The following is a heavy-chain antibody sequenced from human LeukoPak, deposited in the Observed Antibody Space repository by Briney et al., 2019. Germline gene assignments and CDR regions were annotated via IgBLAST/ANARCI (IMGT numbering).Heavy chain of an antibody. CDR2: IYYSGST. CDR3: AREGMATIGGDDAFDI. Sequence: PSETLSLTCTVSGGSISSYYWSWIRQPPGKGLEWIGYIYYSGSTNYSPSLKSRVTISVDTSKNQFSLKLSSVTAADTAVYYCAREGMATIGGDDAFDIWGQGTMVTVSS. V-gene: IGHV4-59*01. CDR1: GGSISSYY. D-gene: IGHD5-24*01. J-gene: IGHJ3*02.